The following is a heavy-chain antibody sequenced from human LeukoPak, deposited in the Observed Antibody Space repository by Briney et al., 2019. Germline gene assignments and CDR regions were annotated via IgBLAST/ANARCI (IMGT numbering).Heavy chain of an antibody. CDR3: AKDCYAGSGSYCHYGMDV. CDR2: IWFDGSEK. J-gene: IGHJ6*02. Sequence: GGSLRLSCAASGFTFSYYGMHWVRQAPGKGLEWVAIIWFDGSEKYYADSVKGRFTISRDNSKNTLYLQMDSLRADDTAVYYCAKDCYAGSGSYCHYGMDVWGQGTTVTVSS. CDR1: GFTFSYYG. D-gene: IGHD3-10*01. V-gene: IGHV3-33*03.